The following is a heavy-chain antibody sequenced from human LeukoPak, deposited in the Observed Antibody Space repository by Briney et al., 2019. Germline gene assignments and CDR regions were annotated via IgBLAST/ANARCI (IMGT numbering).Heavy chain of an antibody. J-gene: IGHJ4*02. CDR1: GFTFSSSA. D-gene: IGHD4-17*01. CDR3: ASTFYGDSPPY. CDR2: ISGSGGST. Sequence: GESLRLSCAASGFTFSSSAMTWVRQALGKGLEWLSTISGSGGSTYYADSVKGRFTISRDNSKNTLYLQMNSLRAEDTAVYYCASTFYGDSPPYWGQGTLVTVSS. V-gene: IGHV3-23*01.